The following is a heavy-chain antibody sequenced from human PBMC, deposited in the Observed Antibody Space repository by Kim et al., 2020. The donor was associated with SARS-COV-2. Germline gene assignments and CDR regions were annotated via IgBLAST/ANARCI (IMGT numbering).Heavy chain of an antibody. CDR3: ARHGAGYSGYETSSRKNYYYYGMDV. D-gene: IGHD5-12*01. V-gene: IGHV5-51*01. J-gene: IGHJ6*02. CDR2: IYPGDSDT. Sequence: GESLKISCKGSGYSFTSYWIGWVRQMPGKGLEWMGIIYPGDSDTRYSPSFQGQVTISADKSISTAYLQWSSLKASDTAMYYCARHGAGYSGYETSSRKNYYYYGMDVWGQGTTVTVSS. CDR1: GYSFTSYW.